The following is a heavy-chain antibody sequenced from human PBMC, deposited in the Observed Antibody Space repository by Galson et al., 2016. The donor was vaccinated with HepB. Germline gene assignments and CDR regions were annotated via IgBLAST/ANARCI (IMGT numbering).Heavy chain of an antibody. V-gene: IGHV3-64D*06. D-gene: IGHD3-16*01. CDR2: FGESGGSP. J-gene: IGHJ4*02. Sequence: SLRLSCAASGFTFSIYNMYWVRQTPGKGLEYVSNFGESGGSPSYADSVRDRFTVSRDNSKNSLSLHLSSLRTEDTAVYYCVAWVPRLIWGQGTLVTVSS. CDR1: GFTFSIYN. CDR3: VAWVPRLI.